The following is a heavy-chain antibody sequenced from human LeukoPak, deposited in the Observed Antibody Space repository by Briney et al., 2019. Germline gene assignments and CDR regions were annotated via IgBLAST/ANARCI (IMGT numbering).Heavy chain of an antibody. CDR2: ISSNGATT. CDR3: ARGREGAYSYVDY. Sequence: GGFLRLSCAASGFTFSNSAMHWVRQAPGKGLEYVSAISSNGATTYYADSVKGRFIISRDIYKNTLYLQMGSLRAEDMGVYYCARGREGAYSYVDYWGQGTLVTVSS. J-gene: IGHJ4*02. V-gene: IGHV3-64*02. CDR1: GFTFSNSA. D-gene: IGHD5-18*01.